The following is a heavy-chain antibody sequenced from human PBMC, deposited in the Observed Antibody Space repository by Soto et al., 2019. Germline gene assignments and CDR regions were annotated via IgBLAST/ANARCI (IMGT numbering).Heavy chain of an antibody. Sequence: SETLSLTCTVSGGSISSYYWSWIRQPPGKGLEWIGYIYYSGSTNYNPSLKSRVTISVDTSKNQFSLKLSSVTAADTAVYYCVGGGDIAAAGPYFDYWGQGTLVTVSS. D-gene: IGHD6-13*01. J-gene: IGHJ4*02. CDR1: GGSISSYY. CDR2: IYYSGST. CDR3: VGGGDIAAAGPYFDY. V-gene: IGHV4-59*01.